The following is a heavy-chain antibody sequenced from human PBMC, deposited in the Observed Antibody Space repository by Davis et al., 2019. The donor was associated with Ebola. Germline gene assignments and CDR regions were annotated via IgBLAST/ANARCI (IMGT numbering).Heavy chain of an antibody. Sequence: ASVKVSCKASGYTFTSYGISWVRQAPGQGPEWMGWISAYNGNTNYAQKLQGRVTMTTDTSTSTAYMELRSLRSDDTAVYYCARDIRRYSSGWYPVGYWGQGTLVTVSS. J-gene: IGHJ4*02. CDR3: ARDIRRYSSGWYPVGY. CDR1: GYTFTSYG. CDR2: ISAYNGNT. D-gene: IGHD6-19*01. V-gene: IGHV1-18*01.